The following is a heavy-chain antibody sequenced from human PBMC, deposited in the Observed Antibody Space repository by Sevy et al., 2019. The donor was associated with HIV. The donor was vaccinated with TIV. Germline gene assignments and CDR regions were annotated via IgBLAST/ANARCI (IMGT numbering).Heavy chain of an antibody. J-gene: IGHJ4*02. V-gene: IGHV3-23*01. Sequence: GGSLRLSCAASGFTFSSYAMSWVRQAPGKGLGWVSAISDSGGSTYYAGSMKGQFTSSRDDSKNTPYLQMNSLRAEDTAVYYWAKDDGDYVNWGQGTLVTVSS. CDR3: AKDDGDYVN. CDR1: GFTFSSYA. CDR2: ISDSGGST. D-gene: IGHD4-17*01.